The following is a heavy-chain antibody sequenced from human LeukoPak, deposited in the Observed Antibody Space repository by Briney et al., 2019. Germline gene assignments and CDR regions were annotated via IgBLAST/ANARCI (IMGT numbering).Heavy chain of an antibody. V-gene: IGHV1-69*06. Sequence: GASVKVSCKASGGTFSSYAISWVRQAPGQGLEWMGGIIPIFGTANYAQKFQGRVTITADKSTSTAYMELSSLRSEDTAVYYCASLLLLRGMVRPGDYWGQGTLVTVSS. D-gene: IGHD3-10*01. CDR2: IIPIFGTA. CDR1: GGTFSSYA. CDR3: ASLLLLRGMVRPGDY. J-gene: IGHJ4*02.